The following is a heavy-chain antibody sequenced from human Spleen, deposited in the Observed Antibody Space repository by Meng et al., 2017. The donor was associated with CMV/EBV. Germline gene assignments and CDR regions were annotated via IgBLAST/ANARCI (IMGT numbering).Heavy chain of an antibody. CDR3: ALIRSIAAPADY. CDR2: ISTYNGNT. Sequence: ASVKVSCKASGYMFISFGITWVRQAPGQGLEWMGWISTYNGNTNYAQNFQGRVTMTRDTSISTAYMELSRLRSDDTAVYYCALIRSIAAPADYWGQGTLVTVSS. CDR1: GYMFISFG. D-gene: IGHD6-6*01. J-gene: IGHJ4*02. V-gene: IGHV1-18*01.